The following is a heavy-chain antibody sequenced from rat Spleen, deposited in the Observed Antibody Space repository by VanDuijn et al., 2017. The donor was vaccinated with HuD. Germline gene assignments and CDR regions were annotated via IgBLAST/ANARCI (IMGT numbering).Heavy chain of an antibody. J-gene: IGHJ2*01. CDR2: IIYDGSST. CDR1: GITFNNFW. D-gene: IGHD5-1*01. Sequence: EVQLVESGGGLVQPGRSLKLSCVASGITFNNFWMSWIRQAPGKGLEWVATIIYDGSSTYYRDSVKGRFTISRDDAKSTLYLQMDSLRSEDTATYYCATSQLGPGYWGQGVMVTVSS. CDR3: ATSQLGPGY. V-gene: IGHV5-31*01.